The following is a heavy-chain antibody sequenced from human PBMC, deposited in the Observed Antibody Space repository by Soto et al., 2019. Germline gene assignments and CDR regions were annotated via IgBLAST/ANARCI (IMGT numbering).Heavy chain of an antibody. CDR3: TGLLDDILTGYSAFDY. CDR2: IYYSGST. V-gene: IGHV4-31*03. CDR1: GGSISNGGYY. Sequence: PAETLSLTCTVSGGSISNGGYYWSWIRQHPGKGLEWIGYIYYSGSTYYNPSLKSRVTISVDPSKSQFSLTLSSVTAADTAVYYGTGLLDDILTGYSAFDYWGQETLVNVAS. D-gene: IGHD3-9*01. J-gene: IGHJ4*02.